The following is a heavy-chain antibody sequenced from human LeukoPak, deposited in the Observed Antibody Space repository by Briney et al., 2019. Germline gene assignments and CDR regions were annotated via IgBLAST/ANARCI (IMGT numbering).Heavy chain of an antibody. CDR2: IYYSGST. Sequence: PSQTLSLTCTVSGGSISSGDYYWSWIRQPPGKGLEWIGYIYYSGSTYYNPSLKSRVTISVDTSKNQFSLQLSSVTAADTAVYYCASRSIAVAGMFVYWGQGTLVTVSS. D-gene: IGHD6-19*01. CDR3: ASRSIAVAGMFVY. J-gene: IGHJ4*02. V-gene: IGHV4-30-4*08. CDR1: GGSISSGDYY.